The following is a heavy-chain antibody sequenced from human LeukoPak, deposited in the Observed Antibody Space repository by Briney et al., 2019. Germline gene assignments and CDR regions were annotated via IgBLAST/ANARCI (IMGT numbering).Heavy chain of an antibody. D-gene: IGHD4-17*01. J-gene: IGHJ6*03. CDR3: ARLDIDCGDYGYDYYYYYMDV. V-gene: IGHV4-4*09. CDR2: IYTRGST. Sequence: PSQSLSLTCTVSGRSISSYYWSWIRQPPGKALEWIGYIYTRGSTNYNPSLKSRVTISVDTSRKQFSLKLSSVAAADTAVYYCARLDIDCGDYGYDYYYYYMDVWGKGTTVTVSS. CDR1: GRSISSYY.